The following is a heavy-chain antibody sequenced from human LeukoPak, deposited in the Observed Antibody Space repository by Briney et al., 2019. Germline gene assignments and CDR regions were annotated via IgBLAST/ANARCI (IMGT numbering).Heavy chain of an antibody. J-gene: IGHJ4*02. D-gene: IGHD3-9*01. CDR3: VIVRGYFDSSGSDY. V-gene: IGHV3-64D*06. CDR1: GFTFSSYT. Sequence: GGSLRLSCSASGFTFSSYTIHWVRQAPGKGLEFVSAITSNGGSAYYADSVEGRFTISRDNSKNTVYLQMSSLRAEDTAVYYCVIVRGYFDSSGSDYWGQGTLVTVSS. CDR2: ITSNGGSA.